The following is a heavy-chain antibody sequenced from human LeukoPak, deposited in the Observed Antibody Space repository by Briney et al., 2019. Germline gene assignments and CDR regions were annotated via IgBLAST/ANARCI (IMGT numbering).Heavy chain of an antibody. J-gene: IGHJ4*02. Sequence: ASVKVSCKASGYTFTSYYMHWVRQAPGQGLEWMGIINPSGGSTSYAQKFQGRVTMTRDTSTSTVYMELSSLRSEDTAVYYCARDIVEIATITRLGFNYWGQGTLVTVSS. V-gene: IGHV1-46*01. D-gene: IGHD5-24*01. CDR2: INPSGGST. CDR1: GYTFTSYY. CDR3: ARDIVEIATITRLGFNY.